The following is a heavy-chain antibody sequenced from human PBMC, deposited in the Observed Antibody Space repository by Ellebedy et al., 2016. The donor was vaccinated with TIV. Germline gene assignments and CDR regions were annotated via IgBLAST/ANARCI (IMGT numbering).Heavy chain of an antibody. Sequence: GESLKISCAASGFNFSANAMHWVRQAPGKGLEWISLISYEGSNKYYADSVKGRFTISRDNAKTSLYLQMNGLRAEDSAVYYCAREPNGWYHFDYWGQGTLVTVSS. CDR3: AREPNGWYHFDY. J-gene: IGHJ4*02. CDR1: GFNFSANA. V-gene: IGHV3-30*07. D-gene: IGHD6-19*01. CDR2: ISYEGSNK.